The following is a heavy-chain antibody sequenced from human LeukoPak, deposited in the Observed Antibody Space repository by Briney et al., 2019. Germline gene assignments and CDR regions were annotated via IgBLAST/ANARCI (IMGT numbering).Heavy chain of an antibody. V-gene: IGHV3-21*01. CDR1: GFTFSSYS. Sequence: GGSLRLSCAASGFTFSSYSMDWVRQGPGKGLEWVSSISSSSSYTYYADSVKGRVTISRDNAKNSLYLQMNSLRAEDTAVYYCARGTRMTGYPDPFDYWGQGTLITVSS. CDR2: ISSSSSYT. J-gene: IGHJ4*02. D-gene: IGHD3-9*01. CDR3: ARGTRMTGYPDPFDY.